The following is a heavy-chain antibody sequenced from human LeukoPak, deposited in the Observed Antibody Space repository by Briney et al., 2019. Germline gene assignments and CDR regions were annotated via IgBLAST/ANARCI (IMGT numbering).Heavy chain of an antibody. CDR1: GGSISSYY. D-gene: IGHD3-22*01. J-gene: IGHJ4*02. CDR2: IYYSGST. CDR3: ARSYYDSSGYYFDY. V-gene: IGHV4-59*01. Sequence: SETLSLTCTVSGGSISSYYWSWIRQPPGKGLEWIGYIYYSGSTNYNPSPKSRVTISVDTSKNQFSLKLSSVTAADTAVYYCARSYYDSSGYYFDYWGQGTLVTVSS.